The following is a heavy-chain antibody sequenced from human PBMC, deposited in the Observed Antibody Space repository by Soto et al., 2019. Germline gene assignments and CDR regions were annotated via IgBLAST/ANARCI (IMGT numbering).Heavy chain of an antibody. J-gene: IGHJ4*02. CDR2: IYHSGST. Sequence: SGTLCITCVLSAGSISIGAYSWRWIRQPRGKGLEWIGYIYHSGSTYYSPSLKSRVTISVDRSKNQFSLKLSSVAAADTAVYYCASGTMVYAFWGQGTMVTGSS. CDR3: ASGTMVYAF. CDR1: AGSISIGAYS. D-gene: IGHD2-8*01. V-gene: IGHV4-30-2*01.